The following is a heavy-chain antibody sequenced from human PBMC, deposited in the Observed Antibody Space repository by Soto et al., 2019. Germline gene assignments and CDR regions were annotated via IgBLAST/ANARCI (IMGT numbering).Heavy chain of an antibody. J-gene: IGHJ6*03. CDR1: GGSISSGGYY. CDR2: IYYSGST. Sequence: QVQLQESGPGLVKPSQTLSLTCTVSGGSISSGGYYWSWIRQHPGKGLEWIGYIYYSGSTYYNPSRKSPVTISVDTSKNHFSLKLSCVTAEDTAVYYCARESVVVVAATPGDIYYYMDVWGKGTTVTVSS. CDR3: ARESVVVVAATPGDIYYYMDV. V-gene: IGHV4-31*01. D-gene: IGHD2-15*01.